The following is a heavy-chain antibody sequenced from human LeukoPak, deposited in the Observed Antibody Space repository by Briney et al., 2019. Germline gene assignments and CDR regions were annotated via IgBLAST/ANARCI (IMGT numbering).Heavy chain of an antibody. D-gene: IGHD3-3*01. CDR2: ISAYNGNT. J-gene: IGHJ4*02. CDR1: GYTFTSYG. Sequence: ASVKVFCKASGYTFTSYGISWVRQAPGQGLEWMGWISAYNGNTNYAQKLQGRVTMTTDTSTSTAYMELRSLRSDDTAVYYCARARLDYDFWSGGQIGYWGQGTLVTVSS. V-gene: IGHV1-18*01. CDR3: ARARLDYDFWSGGQIGY.